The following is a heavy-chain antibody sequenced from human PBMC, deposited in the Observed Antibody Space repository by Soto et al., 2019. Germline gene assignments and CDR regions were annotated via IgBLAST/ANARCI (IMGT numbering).Heavy chain of an antibody. CDR1: GFTFSSYG. J-gene: IGHJ6*02. V-gene: IGHV3-30*18. CDR3: AKVIRRVGYYYYGMDV. Sequence: QPGGSLRLSCAASGFTFSSYGMHWVRQAPGKGLEWVAVISYDGSNKYYADSVKGRFTISRDNSKNTLYLQMNSLRAEDTAVYYCAKVIRRVGYYYYGMDVWGQGTTVTVSS. D-gene: IGHD3-10*01. CDR2: ISYDGSNK.